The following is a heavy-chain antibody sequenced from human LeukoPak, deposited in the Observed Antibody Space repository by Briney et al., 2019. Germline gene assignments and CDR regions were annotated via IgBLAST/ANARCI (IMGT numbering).Heavy chain of an antibody. CDR1: GGSISSNY. CDR3: AGGSSGHFDY. CDR2: IYYSGST. Sequence: PSETLSLTCTVSGGSISSNYWSWIRQPPGKGLEWIGYIYYSGSTNYNPSLKSRVTISVDTSKNRFSLKLSSVTTADAAVYYCAGGSSGHFDYWGQGTLVTVSS. V-gene: IGHV4-59*01. J-gene: IGHJ4*02. D-gene: IGHD3-10*01.